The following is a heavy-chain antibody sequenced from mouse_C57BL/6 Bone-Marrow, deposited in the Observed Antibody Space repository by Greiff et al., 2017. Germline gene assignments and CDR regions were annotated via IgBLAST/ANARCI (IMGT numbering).Heavy chain of an antibody. V-gene: IGHV14-4*01. CDR1: GFNIKDDY. Sequence: EVKLMESGAELVRPGASVKLSCTASGFNIKDDYMHWVKQRPEQGLEWIGWIDPENGDTEYASKFQGKATITADTSSTTAYLQLSSLTSEDTAVYYCTTGIYYDYDEGDYWGQGTTLTVSS. CDR3: TTGIYYDYDEGDY. J-gene: IGHJ2*01. D-gene: IGHD2-4*01. CDR2: IDPENGDT.